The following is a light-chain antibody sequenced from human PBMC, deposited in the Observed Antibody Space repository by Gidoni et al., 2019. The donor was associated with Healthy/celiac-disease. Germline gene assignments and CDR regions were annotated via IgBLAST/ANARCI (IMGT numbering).Light chain of an antibody. CDR2: DAS. V-gene: IGKV3-11*01. Sequence: EIVLPQSPATLSLSPAESATLSCRASQSVSSYLDWYQQQPGQAPRLLIYDASNSTPGSPARFSGSGSGTDFTLTISSLEPEDFAVYYCQQRSNWPALTFGGGTKVEIK. J-gene: IGKJ4*01. CDR1: QSVSSY. CDR3: QQRSNWPALT.